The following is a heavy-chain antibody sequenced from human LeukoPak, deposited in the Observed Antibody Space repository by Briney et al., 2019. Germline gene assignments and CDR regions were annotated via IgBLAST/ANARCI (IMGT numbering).Heavy chain of an antibody. Sequence: GESLRISCKGSGNSFTSYWISWVRQMPGKGLEWRGRIDPSDSYTNYSPSFQGHVTISADKSISTAYLQWSSLKASDTAMYYCARRRGYSYGHSDYWGQGTLVTVSS. J-gene: IGHJ4*02. D-gene: IGHD5-18*01. CDR3: ARRRGYSYGHSDY. CDR1: GNSFTSYW. V-gene: IGHV5-10-1*01. CDR2: IDPSDSYT.